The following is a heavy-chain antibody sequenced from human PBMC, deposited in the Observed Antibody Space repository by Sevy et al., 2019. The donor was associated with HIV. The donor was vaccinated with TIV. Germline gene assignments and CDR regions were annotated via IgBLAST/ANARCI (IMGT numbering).Heavy chain of an antibody. J-gene: IGHJ4*02. Sequence: GGSLRLSCAASGFTFSKYWMGWVRQAPGKGLEWVANIKQDAGQKYYVDSVKGGFTISRDNAKNSLYLQMNSLGAEDTAVYFCARDDGNYYFHYWGQGTLVTVSS. CDR2: IKQDAGQK. CDR1: GFTFSKYW. V-gene: IGHV3-7*01. D-gene: IGHD1-7*01. CDR3: ARDDGNYYFHY.